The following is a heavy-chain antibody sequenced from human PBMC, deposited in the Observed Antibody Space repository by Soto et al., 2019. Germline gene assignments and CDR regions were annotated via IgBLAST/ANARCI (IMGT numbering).Heavy chain of an antibody. CDR1: GFTFRGYA. V-gene: IGHV3-23*01. CDR3: AKGVRTLIVVVISDAFDI. D-gene: IGHD3-22*01. Sequence: EMQLLESGGGLVQPGGSLRLSCEASGFTFRGYAMSWVRQAPGKGLEWVSTISGSGGSTFYADSVKGRFTISRDNSRDTLYLQMISLRAEDTAVYYCAKGVRTLIVVVISDAFDIWGQGTMVTVSS. CDR2: ISGSGGST. J-gene: IGHJ3*02.